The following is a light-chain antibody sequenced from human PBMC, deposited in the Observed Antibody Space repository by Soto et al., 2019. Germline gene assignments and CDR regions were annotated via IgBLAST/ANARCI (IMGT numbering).Light chain of an antibody. CDR2: AAS. CDR3: QQTFNTPRT. V-gene: IGKV1-39*01. J-gene: IGKJ1*01. Sequence: DIQMTQSPSSLSASVGDRLTITCRASQSISTYLNWYQQKPGKAPELLIYAASSLQSGVPSRFSGTGSGTDFTLTISSLQPEDFATYYCQQTFNTPRTFGQGTTVEIK. CDR1: QSISTY.